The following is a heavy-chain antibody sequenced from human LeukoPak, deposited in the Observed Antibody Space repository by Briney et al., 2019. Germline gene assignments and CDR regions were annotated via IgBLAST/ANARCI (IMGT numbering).Heavy chain of an antibody. Sequence: GGSLRLSCAASGFTFSSYEMNWVRQAPGKGLEWVSHISSSGSTIYYADSVKGRSTISRDNAKNSLYLQMNSLRAEDTAVYYCARVSPYSSGLFDYWGQGTLVTVSS. CDR3: ARVSPYSSGLFDY. CDR1: GFTFSSYE. J-gene: IGHJ4*02. V-gene: IGHV3-48*03. CDR2: ISSSGSTI. D-gene: IGHD6-19*01.